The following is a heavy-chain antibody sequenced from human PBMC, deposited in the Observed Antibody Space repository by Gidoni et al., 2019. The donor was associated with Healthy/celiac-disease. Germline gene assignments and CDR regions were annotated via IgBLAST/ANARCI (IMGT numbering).Heavy chain of an antibody. D-gene: IGHD3-22*01. J-gene: IGHJ3*02. CDR1: GGSISSGSYY. Sequence: QVQLQESGPGLVKPSQTLSLTCTVSGGSISSGSYYWSWIRQPAGKGLEWIGRIYTSGSTNYNPSLKSRVTISVDTSKNQFSLKLSSVTAADTAVYYCARDGDYYDSSPDAFDIWGQGTMVTVSS. CDR3: ARDGDYYDSSPDAFDI. V-gene: IGHV4-61*02. CDR2: IYTSGST.